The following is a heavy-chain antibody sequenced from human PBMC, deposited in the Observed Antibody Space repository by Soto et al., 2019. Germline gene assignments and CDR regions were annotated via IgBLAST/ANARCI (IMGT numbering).Heavy chain of an antibody. CDR1: GFRFNSYS. V-gene: IGHV3-21*02. Sequence: EVQLVESGGGLVKLGGSLRVSCEASGFRFNSYSMNWVRQAPQKGLEWVSLIDARSNYIYYADSVKGRFTISRDNARNSLYLQMDSLRVEDTAVYYCVRENEMAGSTSAFEYWGQGTPVTVSS. J-gene: IGHJ4*02. CDR3: VRENEMAGSTSAFEY. D-gene: IGHD1-1*01. CDR2: IDARSNYI.